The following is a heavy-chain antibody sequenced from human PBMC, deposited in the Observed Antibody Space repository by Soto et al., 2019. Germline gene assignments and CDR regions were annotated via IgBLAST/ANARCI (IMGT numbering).Heavy chain of an antibody. J-gene: IGHJ4*02. CDR2: ISWNSGSI. D-gene: IGHD3-16*01. V-gene: IGHV3-9*01. CDR1: GFTFDDYA. Sequence: EVQLVESGGGLVQPGRSLRLSCAASGFTFDDYAMHWVRQAPGKGLEWVSGISWNSGSIGYADSVKGRFTISRDNAKNSLYLQMNSLRAEDTALYYCAKDKGYIWGSHYFDYWGQGTLVTVSS. CDR3: AKDKGYIWGSHYFDY.